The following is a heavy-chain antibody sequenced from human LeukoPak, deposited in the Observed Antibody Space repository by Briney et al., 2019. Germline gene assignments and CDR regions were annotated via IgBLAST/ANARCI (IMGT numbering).Heavy chain of an antibody. CDR2: IYYSGST. J-gene: IGHJ4*02. D-gene: IGHD4-17*01. Sequence: SETLSLTCTVSGGSIRSYYWSWIRQPPGKGLEWIGHIYYSGSTNYNPSLKSRVSISVDTSKNQFSLKLSSVTAADTAVYYCARTGSTVTMLYPFDHWGQGTLVTVSS. CDR3: ARTGSTVTMLYPFDH. V-gene: IGHV4-59*01. CDR1: GGSIRSYY.